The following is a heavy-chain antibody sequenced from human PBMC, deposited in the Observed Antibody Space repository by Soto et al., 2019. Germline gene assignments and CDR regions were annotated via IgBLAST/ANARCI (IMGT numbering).Heavy chain of an antibody. V-gene: IGHV1-69*08. D-gene: IGHD5-12*01. CDR3: GRDSGYDENWFDT. Sequence: QVQLVQSGAEVKKPGSSVKVSCKASGGTFSSYTISWVRQAPGQGLEWMGRIIPILGIANYAQKFQGRVTITAFKSTSTVYMELSSLRAEDTAVYYCGRDSGYDENWFDTWGQGTLVTVSS. CDR2: IIPILGIA. J-gene: IGHJ5*02. CDR1: GGTFSSYT.